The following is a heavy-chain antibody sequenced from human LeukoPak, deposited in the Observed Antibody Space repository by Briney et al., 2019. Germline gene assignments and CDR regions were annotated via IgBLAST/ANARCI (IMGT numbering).Heavy chain of an antibody. Sequence: PGTSLKLSCVTHGFTFNNYPMHWVRQAPGKGLEWVAVIGYDGRFKFHSDSVKGRFTISRDDSKNTLYLQMNSLRPEDTALYYCARDPKTGSPDYFDYWGQGTLVTVST. CDR1: GFTFNNYP. J-gene: IGHJ4*02. CDR2: IGYDGRFK. CDR3: ARDPKTGSPDYFDY. V-gene: IGHV3-30*04. D-gene: IGHD3-10*01.